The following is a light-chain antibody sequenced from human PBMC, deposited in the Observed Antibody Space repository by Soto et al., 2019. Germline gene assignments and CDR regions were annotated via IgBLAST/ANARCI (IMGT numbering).Light chain of an antibody. J-gene: IGKJ1*01. CDR3: QQYGSSLWT. Sequence: EIVMTQSPATLSVSPGERATLSCRASQSVSNYLAWYQQKPGQAPRLFIYDTSTRATGIPARFSGSGSGTEFTLTISSLQSEDFAIYYCQQYGSSLWTFGQGTKVDIK. CDR1: QSVSNY. CDR2: DTS. V-gene: IGKV3-15*01.